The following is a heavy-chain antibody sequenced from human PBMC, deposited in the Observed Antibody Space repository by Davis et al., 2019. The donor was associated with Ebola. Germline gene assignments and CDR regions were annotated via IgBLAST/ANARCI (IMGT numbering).Heavy chain of an antibody. V-gene: IGHV4-39*01. CDR1: GGSISSSNYH. D-gene: IGHD4/OR15-4a*01. CDR3: MGNEDRAYSALDV. J-gene: IGHJ3*01. Sequence: SETLSLTCTVSGGSISSSNYHWGWIRQPPGKGLEWIGSIYYGGNTYYNPSLKSRVTISVDTSKNQFSLQLSSVTAADTALFYCMGNEDRAYSALDVWGQGTMVTVSS. CDR2: IYYGGNT.